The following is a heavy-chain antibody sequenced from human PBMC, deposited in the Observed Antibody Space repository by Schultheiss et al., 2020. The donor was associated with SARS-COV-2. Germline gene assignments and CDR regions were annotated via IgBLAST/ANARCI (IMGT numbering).Heavy chain of an antibody. Sequence: SETLSLTCTVSGGSISSYYWSWIRQPAGKGLEWIGRIYTSGSTNYNPSLKSRVTISVDTSKNQFSLKLSSVTAADTAVYYCAKDGCSGGSCYSVNYGMDVWGQGTTVTVSS. CDR1: GGSISSYY. V-gene: IGHV4-4*07. J-gene: IGHJ6*02. D-gene: IGHD2-15*01. CDR2: IYTSGST. CDR3: AKDGCSGGSCYSVNYGMDV.